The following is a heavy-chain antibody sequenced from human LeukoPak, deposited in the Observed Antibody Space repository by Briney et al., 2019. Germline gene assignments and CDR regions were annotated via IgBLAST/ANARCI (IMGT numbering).Heavy chain of an antibody. J-gene: IGHJ4*02. CDR2: INPNSGGT. CDR1: GYTFTGYY. Sequence: GASVTVSCKASGYTFTGYYMHWVRQAPGQGLEWMGWINPNSGGTNYAQKFQGRVTMTRDTSISTAYMELSRLRSDDTAVYYCARDKDSSGWSPVDYWGQGTLVTVSS. CDR3: ARDKDSSGWSPVDY. D-gene: IGHD6-19*01. V-gene: IGHV1-2*02.